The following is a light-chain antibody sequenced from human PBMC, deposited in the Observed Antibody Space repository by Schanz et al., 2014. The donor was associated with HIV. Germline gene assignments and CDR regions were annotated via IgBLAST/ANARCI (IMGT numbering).Light chain of an antibody. CDR3: AAWDVNLNGPV. CDR1: SSNIGSNT. V-gene: IGLV1-44*01. Sequence: QSVLTQPPSASGTPGQRVTISCSGSSSNIGSNTVNWYQQLPGTAPKLLIYSNNQRPSGVPDRFSGSKSGTSASLAISWLQSEDESDYYCAAWDVNLNGPVFGGGTKLTVL. CDR2: SNN. J-gene: IGLJ2*01.